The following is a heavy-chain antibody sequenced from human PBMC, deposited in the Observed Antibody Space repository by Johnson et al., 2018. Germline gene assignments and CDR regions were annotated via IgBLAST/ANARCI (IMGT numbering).Heavy chain of an antibody. V-gene: IGHV3-23*01. Sequence: VQLQESGGGLVQPGGSLRLSCAASGFTFSSYAMSWVRQAPGKGLEWVSAISGSGGSTYYADSVKGRFTISRDNSKNTLYLQMNSLRAEDTAVYYCARAGRNSSSSYYYYYMDVWGKGTTVTVSS. D-gene: IGHD6-6*01. J-gene: IGHJ6*03. CDR3: ARAGRNSSSSYYYYYMDV. CDR2: ISGSGGST. CDR1: GFTFSSYA.